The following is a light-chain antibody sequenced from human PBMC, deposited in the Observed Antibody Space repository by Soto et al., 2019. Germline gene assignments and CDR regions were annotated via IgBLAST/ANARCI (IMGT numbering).Light chain of an antibody. V-gene: IGKV3-15*01. Sequence: EVVMTQSPSTLSLSPGERAALYCRASQSVNNNYLAWYQQKPGQAPRLLIYGASTRATGIPARFSGSGSGTEFTLTISSLQSEDFAVYYCQQYNNWPLTFGQGTKVDIK. J-gene: IGKJ1*01. CDR2: GAS. CDR3: QQYNNWPLT. CDR1: QSVNNN.